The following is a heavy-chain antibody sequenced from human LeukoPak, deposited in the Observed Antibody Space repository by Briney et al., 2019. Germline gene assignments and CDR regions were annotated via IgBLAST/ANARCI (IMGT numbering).Heavy chain of an antibody. CDR3: ARVFRGYYFDY. Sequence: GGSLRLSCVASGFIFSSYDIHWVRQAPGKGLAWVAFIRFDGSNGYYTDSVKGRFTISRDNFKNTLYLDMSSLRTEDTAVYYCARVFRGYYFDYWGQGTLVTVSS. CDR1: GFIFSSYD. CDR2: IRFDGSNG. D-gene: IGHD2-15*01. J-gene: IGHJ4*02. V-gene: IGHV3-30*02.